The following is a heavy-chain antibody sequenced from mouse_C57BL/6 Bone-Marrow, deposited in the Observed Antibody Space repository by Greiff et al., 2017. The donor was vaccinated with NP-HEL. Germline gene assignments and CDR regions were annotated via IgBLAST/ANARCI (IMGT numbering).Heavy chain of an antibody. V-gene: IGHV5-17*01. D-gene: IGHD2-3*01. CDR1: GFTFSDYG. CDR2: ISSGSSTI. J-gene: IGHJ3*01. CDR3: ARDGYYVRFAY. Sequence: DVHLVESGGGLVKPGGSLKLSCAASGFTFSDYGMHWVRQAPEKGLEWVAYISSGSSTIYYADTVKGRFTITRDNAKNTLFLQMTSLRSAYTAMYYCARDGYYVRFAYGGQGTLVTVSA.